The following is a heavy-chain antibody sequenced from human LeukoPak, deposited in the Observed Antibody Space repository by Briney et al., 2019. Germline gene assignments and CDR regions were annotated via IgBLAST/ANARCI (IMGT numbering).Heavy chain of an antibody. CDR3: AKDPANC. J-gene: IGHJ4*02. CDR1: GFAFSSYV. Sequence: GGSLRLSCAAPGFAFSSYVMSWVRQAPGKGLEWVSTISHSGGSTYYADSVKGRFTISRDNSKNTLYLQMNSLRAEDTALYYCAKDPANCWGQGTLVTVSS. CDR2: ISHSGGST. V-gene: IGHV3-23*01.